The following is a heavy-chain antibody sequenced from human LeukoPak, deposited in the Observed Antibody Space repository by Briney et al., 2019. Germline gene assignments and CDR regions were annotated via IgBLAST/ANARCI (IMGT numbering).Heavy chain of an antibody. Sequence: GGSLRLSCAASGFTFSNAWMSWVRQAPGKGLEWVGRIKSKTDGGTTDYAAPVKGRFTISRDDSKNTLYLQMNSLKTEDTAVYYCTRDFWSGYSIDPWGQGTLVTVPS. D-gene: IGHD3-3*01. CDR3: TRDFWSGYSIDP. J-gene: IGHJ5*02. CDR2: IKSKTDGGTT. CDR1: GFTFSNAW. V-gene: IGHV3-15*01.